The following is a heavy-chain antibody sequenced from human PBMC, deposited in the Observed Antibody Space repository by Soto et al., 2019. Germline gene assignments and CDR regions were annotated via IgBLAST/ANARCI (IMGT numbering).Heavy chain of an antibody. J-gene: IGHJ4*02. CDR2: ISGGST. D-gene: IGHD2-15*01. CDR3: AKGSGPARPYYFDY. Sequence: EVQLLESGGDLVQPGGSLRLSCAASGFTFGSPAMSWVRQAPGKGLEWVSAISGGSTYYADSVKGRFTISKDNSKNTLYLQMNGLRAEDTAVYYCAKGSGPARPYYFDYWGQGALVTVSS. CDR1: GFTFGSPA. V-gene: IGHV3-23*01.